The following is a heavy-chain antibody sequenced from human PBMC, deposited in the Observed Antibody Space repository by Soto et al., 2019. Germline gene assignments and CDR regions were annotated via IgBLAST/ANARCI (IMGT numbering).Heavy chain of an antibody. CDR2: IYYSGST. Sequence: QVQLQESGPGLVKPSETLSLTCPVSGGSISSYYWSWIRQPPGKGLEWIGYIYYSGSTNYNPSLKSRVTISVDTSKNQFSLKLSSVTAADTAVYYCARRYGWAFDIWGQGTMVTVSS. CDR1: GGSISSYY. CDR3: ARRYGWAFDI. V-gene: IGHV4-59*08. J-gene: IGHJ3*02. D-gene: IGHD3-16*01.